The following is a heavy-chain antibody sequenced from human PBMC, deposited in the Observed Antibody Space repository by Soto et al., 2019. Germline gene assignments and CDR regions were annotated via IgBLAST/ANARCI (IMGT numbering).Heavy chain of an antibody. CDR1: GFTFDDYA. CDR2: ISWNSGSI. CDR3: AKVLSSSWAYYGMDV. V-gene: IGHV3-9*01. J-gene: IGHJ6*02. D-gene: IGHD6-13*01. Sequence: EVQLVESGGGLVQPGRSLRLSCAASGFTFDDYAMHWVRQAPGKGLEWVSGISWNSGSIGYADSVKGRFTISRDNAKNALYLQMNSLRAEDTALYYCAKVLSSSWAYYGMDVWGQGTTVTVSS.